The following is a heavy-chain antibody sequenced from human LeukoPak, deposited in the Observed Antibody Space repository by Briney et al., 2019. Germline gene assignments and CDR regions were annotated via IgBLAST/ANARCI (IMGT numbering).Heavy chain of an antibody. J-gene: IGHJ5*02. D-gene: IGHD2-2*01. CDR1: GYTFTNYG. Sequence: ASVEVSCKASGYTFTNYGVSWVRQAPGQGLEWVGWISPYNGNTNYAQKLQGRVTMTTDTSTTTAYMELRSLRSDDTAVYYCARGGVVPPATVNWFDPWGQGTLVTVSS. CDR2: ISPYNGNT. CDR3: ARGGVVPPATVNWFDP. V-gene: IGHV1-18*01.